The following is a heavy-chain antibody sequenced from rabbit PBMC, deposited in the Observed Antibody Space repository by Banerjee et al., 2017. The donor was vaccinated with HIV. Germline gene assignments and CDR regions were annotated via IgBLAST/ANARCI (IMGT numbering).Heavy chain of an antibody. CDR1: GIDFSSYG. CDR2: INVDSTGIT. J-gene: IGHJ4*01. CDR3: ARDSYYTDINYYNL. D-gene: IGHD8-1*01. Sequence: QSLEESGGDLVKPEGSLTLTCTASGIDFSSYGISWVRQAPGKGLERIASINVDSTGITYYASWAKGRFTISKTSSTTVTLQMTSLTAADTATYFCARDSYYTDINYYNLWGQGTLVTVS. V-gene: IGHV1S40*01.